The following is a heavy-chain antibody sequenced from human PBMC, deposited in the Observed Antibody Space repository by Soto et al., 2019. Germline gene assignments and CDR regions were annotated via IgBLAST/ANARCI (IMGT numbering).Heavy chain of an antibody. J-gene: IGHJ3*02. D-gene: IGHD3-22*01. CDR1: GFTVSNNF. Sequence: EVQLVESGGGLIQPGGSLRLSCAASGFTVSNNFLSWVRQAPGKGLQWVSLIYSGGSTYYADSVKGRFTISRDNSNTTLYLQMNSLRAEDTDVYYCARGQFYYDSSGLHNDAFDIWGQGTMVTVSS. CDR2: IYSGGST. CDR3: ARGQFYYDSSGLHNDAFDI. V-gene: IGHV3-53*01.